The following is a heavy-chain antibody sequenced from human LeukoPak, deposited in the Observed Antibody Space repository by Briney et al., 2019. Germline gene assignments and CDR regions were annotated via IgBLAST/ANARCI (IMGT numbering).Heavy chain of an antibody. J-gene: IGHJ4*02. CDR1: GGSISSYY. D-gene: IGHD6-6*01. CDR2: LYTSGST. Sequence: SETLSLTCTVSGGSISSYYWSWIRQPAGKGLEWIGRLYTSGSTNYNPSLKSRVTMSVDTSKNQFSLKLTSMTAADTAVYYCARGDYSTSSIDYWGQGTLVTVSS. V-gene: IGHV4-4*07. CDR3: ARGDYSTSSIDY.